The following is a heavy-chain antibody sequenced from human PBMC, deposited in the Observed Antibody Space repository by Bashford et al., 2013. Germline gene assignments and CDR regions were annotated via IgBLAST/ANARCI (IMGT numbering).Heavy chain of an antibody. D-gene: IGHD3-10*01. J-gene: IGHJ4*02. V-gene: IGHV2-5*01. CDR3: ARTGAI. CDR1: GSHSPLMPWR. Sequence: SGPTPGETTQTLTLTXTFSGSHSPLMPWRXGWIRLAPTERPSDVACYSFFGNDHKDYNPSLKNRLTITKDTSKNQVVLTMTNMDPVDTATYYCARTGAIWGQGTLVTVSS. CDR2: FFGNDHK.